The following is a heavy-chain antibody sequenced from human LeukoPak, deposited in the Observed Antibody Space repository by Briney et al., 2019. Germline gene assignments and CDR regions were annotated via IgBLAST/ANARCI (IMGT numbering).Heavy chain of an antibody. CDR1: GGSISSYY. Sequence: SETLSLTCTVSGGSISSYYWSWLRQPPGKGLEWIGYIYYSGSTNYNPSLKSRVTISVDTSKNQFSLKLSSVTAADTAVYYCATGGSYYLFDYWGQGTLVTVSS. D-gene: IGHD1-26*01. J-gene: IGHJ4*02. V-gene: IGHV4-59*01. CDR2: IYYSGST. CDR3: ATGGSYYLFDY.